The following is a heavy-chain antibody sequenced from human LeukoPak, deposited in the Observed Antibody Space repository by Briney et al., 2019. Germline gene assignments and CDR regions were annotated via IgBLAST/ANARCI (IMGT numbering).Heavy chain of an antibody. CDR1: GFTFSSYE. D-gene: IGHD3-10*02. V-gene: IGHV3-48*03. J-gene: IGHJ6*03. Sequence: GGSLRLSCAASGFTFSSYEMNWVRQAPGKGLEWGSYISSSGSTIYYADSVKGRFTISRDNAKNSLYLKMNSLRAEDTAVYYCAELGITMIGGVWGKGTTVTIS. CDR3: AELGITMIGGV. CDR2: ISSSGSTI.